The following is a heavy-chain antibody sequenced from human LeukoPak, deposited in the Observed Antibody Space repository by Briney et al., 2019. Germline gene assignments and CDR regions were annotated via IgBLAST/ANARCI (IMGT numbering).Heavy chain of an antibody. CDR1: GDSISSYY. J-gene: IGHJ6*03. CDR2: IYYIGST. CDR3: ARDRVYYMDV. Sequence: SETLSLTCTVPGDSISSYYWSWMRQPPGKGLEWIGYIYYIGSTNYNPSLKSRVTISEDTSKNRFSLKLSSVTAADTAVYYCARDRVYYMDVWGKGTTVTVSS. V-gene: IGHV4-59*01.